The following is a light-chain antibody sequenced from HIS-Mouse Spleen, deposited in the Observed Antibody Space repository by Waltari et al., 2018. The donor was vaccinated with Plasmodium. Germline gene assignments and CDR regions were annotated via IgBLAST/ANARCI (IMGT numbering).Light chain of an antibody. CDR3: QQYNNWSFT. V-gene: IGKV3-20*01. J-gene: IGKJ3*01. Sequence: EIVLTQSPGPLSLSPGESATLSCRASQSVSSSYLAWSQQKPGQAPRLRIYGASSRATGIPDRFSGSGSGTDFTLTISRLEPEDFAVYYCQQYNNWSFTFGPGTKVDIK. CDR1: QSVSSSY. CDR2: GAS.